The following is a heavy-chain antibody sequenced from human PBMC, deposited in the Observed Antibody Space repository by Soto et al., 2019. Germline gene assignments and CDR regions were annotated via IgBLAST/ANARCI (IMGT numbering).Heavy chain of an antibody. Sequence: ASVKVSCKASGYTFTGYAMHWVRQAPGQRLEWMGWINAGNGNTKYSQKFQGRVTITRDTSAGAAYMELSSLSSEDTAVYYCARAVAVPADFDYWGQGTLFTVSS. D-gene: IGHD6-19*01. V-gene: IGHV1-3*01. CDR2: INAGNGNT. CDR1: GYTFTGYA. CDR3: ARAVAVPADFDY. J-gene: IGHJ4*02.